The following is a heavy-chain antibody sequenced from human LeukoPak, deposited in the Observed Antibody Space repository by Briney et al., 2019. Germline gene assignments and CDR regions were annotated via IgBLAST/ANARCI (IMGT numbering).Heavy chain of an antibody. V-gene: IGHV3-23*01. CDR2: ISGSGGST. D-gene: IGHD3-16*01. CDR3: ATGGAFYYDS. CDR1: GFTFSSYA. J-gene: IGHJ4*02. Sequence: PGGSLRLSCAASGFTFSSYAMSWVRQAPGKGLEWVSAISGSGGSTYYADSVKGRFTISRDNSKNTLYLQMNGLRVEDTAVYYCATGGAFYYDSWGQGTLVTVSS.